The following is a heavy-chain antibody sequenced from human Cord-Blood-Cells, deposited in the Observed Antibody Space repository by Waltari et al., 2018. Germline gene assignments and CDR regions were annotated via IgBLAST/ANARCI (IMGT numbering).Heavy chain of an antibody. CDR3: ARVTVLDHCSSTSCRGFYFDY. V-gene: IGHV4-31*03. CDR1: GGSISSGGYY. Sequence: QVQLQESGPGLVKPSQTLSLTCTVSGGSISSGGYYWSWIRQHPGKGLEWIGYIYYSGSTYYNPSLKSRVTISVDTSKNQFSLKLSSVTAADTAVYYCARVTVLDHCSSTSCRGFYFDYWGQGTLVTVSS. D-gene: IGHD2-2*01. J-gene: IGHJ4*02. CDR2: IYYSGST.